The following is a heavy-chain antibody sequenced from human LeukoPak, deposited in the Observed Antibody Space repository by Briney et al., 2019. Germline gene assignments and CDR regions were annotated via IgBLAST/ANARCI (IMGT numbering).Heavy chain of an antibody. CDR1: GGSFSGYY. D-gene: IGHD6-6*01. CDR2: INHSGST. CDR3: ARGRHAIAARPVDY. V-gene: IGHV4-34*01. J-gene: IGHJ4*02. Sequence: PSETLSLTGAVYGGSFSGYYWSWIRQPPGKGLEWIGEINHSGSTNYNPSLKSRVTISVDTSKNQFSLKLSSVTAADTAVYYCARGRHAIAARPVDYWGQGTLVTVSS.